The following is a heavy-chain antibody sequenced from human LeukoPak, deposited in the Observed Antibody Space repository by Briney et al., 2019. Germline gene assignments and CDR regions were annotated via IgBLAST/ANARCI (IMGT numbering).Heavy chain of an antibody. V-gene: IGHV3-7*03. CDR3: ARGRGYSHSNWVDP. J-gene: IGHJ5*02. CDR1: GFTFSRYW. D-gene: IGHD5-12*01. CDR2: IKQDGSEK. Sequence: PGGSLRLSCAASGFTFSRYWMSWVRQAPGKGLEWAANIKQDGSEKYYVDSVKGRFTISRDNSKNTLYLQMNSLRVEDTALYYCARGRGYSHSNWVDPWGQGTLVTVSA.